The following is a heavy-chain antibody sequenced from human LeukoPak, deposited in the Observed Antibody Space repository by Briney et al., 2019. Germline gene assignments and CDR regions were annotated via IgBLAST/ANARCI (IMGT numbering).Heavy chain of an antibody. V-gene: IGHV3-7*01. D-gene: IGHD2-2*01. CDR2: IKQDGGDK. CDR1: GFTFSTYW. J-gene: IGHJ4*02. Sequence: GGSLRLSCAASGFTFSTYWMSWVRQAPGKGLEWVANIKQDGGDKYYVDSVKGRFTISRDNAKNSLFLQMNSLRAEDTAVYYCARVRCSSNSCFPDYRGQGTLVTVSS. CDR3: ARVRCSSNSCFPDY.